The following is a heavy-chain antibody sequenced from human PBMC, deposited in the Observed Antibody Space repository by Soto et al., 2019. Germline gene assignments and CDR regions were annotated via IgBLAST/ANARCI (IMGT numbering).Heavy chain of an antibody. D-gene: IGHD6-6*01. CDR3: ARGHQRDSSSSRNYGMDV. J-gene: IGHJ6*02. CDR2: INHSGST. CDR1: GGSFSGYY. Sequence: SETLSLTCAVYGGSFSGYYWSWIRQPPGKGLEWIGEINHSGSTNYNPSLKSRVTISVDTSKNQFSLKLSSVTAADTAVYYCARGHQRDSSSSRNYGMDVWGQGTTVTVPS. V-gene: IGHV4-34*01.